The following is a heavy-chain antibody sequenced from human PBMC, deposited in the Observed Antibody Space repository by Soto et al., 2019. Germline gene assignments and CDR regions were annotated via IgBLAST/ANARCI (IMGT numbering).Heavy chain of an antibody. Sequence: QVQLQESGPGLVKPSGTLSLTCAVSGGSISSSNWWSWVRQPPGKGLEWIGEIYHSGSTNYNPSLKGRCTITVDKSKNQFSLKLSSVTAADTAVYYCGPSLRRGDYEGGGNWGQGTLVTVSS. V-gene: IGHV4-4*02. CDR3: GPSLRRGDYEGGGN. CDR1: GGSISSSNW. CDR2: IYHSGST. D-gene: IGHD4-17*01. J-gene: IGHJ1*01.